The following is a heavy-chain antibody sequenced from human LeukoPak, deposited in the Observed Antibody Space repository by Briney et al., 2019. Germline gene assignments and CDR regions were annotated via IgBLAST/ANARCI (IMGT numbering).Heavy chain of an antibody. V-gene: IGHV1-2*02. J-gene: IGHJ3*02. CDR2: INPNSGGT. Sequence: ASVKVSCKASRYTFTGYYMHWVRQAPGQGLEWMGWINPNSGGTNYAQKFQGRVTMTRDTSISTAYMELSRLRSDDTAVYYCARGLFPRDAFDIWGQGTMVTVSS. CDR1: RYTFTGYY. D-gene: IGHD6-19*01. CDR3: ARGLFPRDAFDI.